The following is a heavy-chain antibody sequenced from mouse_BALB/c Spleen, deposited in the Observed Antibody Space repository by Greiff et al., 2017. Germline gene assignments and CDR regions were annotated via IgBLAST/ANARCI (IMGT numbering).Heavy chain of an antibody. CDR1: GYTFTSYW. V-gene: IGHV1-69*02. J-gene: IGHJ3*01. CDR2: IYPSDSYT. CDR3: TREGDYGRSWFAY. D-gene: IGHD1-1*01. Sequence: VQLQQPGAELVRPGASVKLSCKASGYTFTSYWINWVKQRPGQGLEWIGNIYPSDSYTNYNQKFKDKATLTVDKSSSTAYMQLSSPTSEDSAVYYCTREGDYGRSWFAYWGQGTLVTVSA.